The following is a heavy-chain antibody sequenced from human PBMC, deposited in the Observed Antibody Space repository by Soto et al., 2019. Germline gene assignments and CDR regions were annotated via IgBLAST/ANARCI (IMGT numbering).Heavy chain of an antibody. CDR1: GFTFDDYA. CDR3: AKGGSSGWYVGDWFDP. J-gene: IGHJ5*02. V-gene: IGHV3-9*01. D-gene: IGHD6-19*01. CDR2: ISWHSGSI. Sequence: EVQLVESGGGLVQPGRSLRLSCAASGFTFDDYAMHWVRQAPGKGLEWVSGISWHSGSIGYADSVKGRFTISRDNAKNSLYLQMNSLRAEDTALYYCAKGGSSGWYVGDWFDPWGQGTLVTVSS.